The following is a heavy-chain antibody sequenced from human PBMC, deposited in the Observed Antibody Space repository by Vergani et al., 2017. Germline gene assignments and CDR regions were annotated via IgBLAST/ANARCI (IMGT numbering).Heavy chain of an antibody. CDR2: INHSGST. J-gene: IGHJ6*03. CDR1: GGSFSGYY. V-gene: IGHV4-34*01. Sequence: QVQLQQCGAGLLKPSETLSLTCAVYGGSFSGYYWSWIRQPPGKGLEWIGEINHSGSTNYNPSLKSRVTISVDTSKNQFSLKLSSVTAADTAVYYCARGLTVVVPAAGYYYYYMDVWGKGTTVTVSS. D-gene: IGHD2-2*01. CDR3: ARGLTVVVPAAGYYYYYMDV.